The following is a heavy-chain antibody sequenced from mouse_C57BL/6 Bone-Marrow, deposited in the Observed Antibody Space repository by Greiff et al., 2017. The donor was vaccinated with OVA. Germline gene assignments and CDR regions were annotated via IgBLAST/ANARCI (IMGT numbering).Heavy chain of an antibody. J-gene: IGHJ4*01. D-gene: IGHD1-1*01. CDR2: IINGGGST. V-gene: IGHV5-12*01. Sequence: DVHLVESGGGLVQPGGSLKLSCAASGFTFSDYYMYWVSQTPEKRLEWVAYIINGGGSTYYPDTVKGRFTISRDNATNTLYLQISRLKSEDTAMYSCASDALITTVVATYYDLDDWGQGTSVTVSS. CDR1: GFTFSDYY. CDR3: ASDALITTVVATYYDLDD.